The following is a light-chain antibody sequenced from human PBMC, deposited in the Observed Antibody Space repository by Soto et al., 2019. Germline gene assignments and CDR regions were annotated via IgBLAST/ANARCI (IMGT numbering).Light chain of an antibody. V-gene: IGKV1-5*03. CDR2: KAS. J-gene: IGKJ3*01. CDR1: QSISSW. Sequence: DIQMTQSPSTLSASVGDRVTITCRACQSISSWLAWYQQKPGKAPKLLIYKASSLESGVPSRFSGSGSGTEFTLTISSLQPDDFATYYCQQYNSYSLITFGPGTKVDIK. CDR3: QQYNSYSLIT.